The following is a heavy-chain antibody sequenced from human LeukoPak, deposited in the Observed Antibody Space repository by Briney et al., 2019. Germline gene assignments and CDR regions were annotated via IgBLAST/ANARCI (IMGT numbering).Heavy chain of an antibody. CDR1: GCTFSSYA. J-gene: IGHJ6*02. D-gene: IGHD3-10*01. V-gene: IGHV1-69*04. Sequence: SVKVSCKASGCTFSSYAISLVRQAPGQGLEWMGRIIPILGIANYAQKFQGRVTITADKSTSTAYMELSSLRSEDTAVYYCARDKGYDGSGGWGPYYYGMDVWGQGTTVTVSS. CDR3: ARDKGYDGSGGWGPYYYGMDV. CDR2: IIPILGIA.